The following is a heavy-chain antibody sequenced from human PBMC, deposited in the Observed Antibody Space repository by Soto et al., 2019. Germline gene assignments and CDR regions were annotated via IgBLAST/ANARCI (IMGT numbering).Heavy chain of an antibody. D-gene: IGHD3-3*01. Sequence: PGGSLRLSCAASGFTFDDYAMHWVRQAPGKGLEWVSGISWNSGSIGYADSVKGRFTISRDNAKNSLYLQMNSLRAEDTALYYCAKGITIFGVVPVSGMDVWGQGTTVTVSS. V-gene: IGHV3-9*01. J-gene: IGHJ6*02. CDR3: AKGITIFGVVPVSGMDV. CDR1: GFTFDDYA. CDR2: ISWNSGSI.